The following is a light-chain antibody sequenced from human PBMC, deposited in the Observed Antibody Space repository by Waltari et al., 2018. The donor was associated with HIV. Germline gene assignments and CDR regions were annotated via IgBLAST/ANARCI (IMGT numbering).Light chain of an antibody. J-gene: IGLJ2*01. CDR2: DVS. V-gene: IGLV2-11*01. CDR3: CSYAGSYTHVV. Sequence: QSALTQPRSVSGSPGQTVTISCTGTSSDIGGYNYVSWYQQHPGKAPQLMIYDVSKRPSGVPYRFSGSKTGNTASLTISGVQAEDEADYYCCSYAGSYTHVVFGGGTTLTVL. CDR1: SSDIGGYNY.